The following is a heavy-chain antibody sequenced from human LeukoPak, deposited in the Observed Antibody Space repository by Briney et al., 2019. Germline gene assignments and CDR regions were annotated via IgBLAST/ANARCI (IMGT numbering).Heavy chain of an antibody. CDR3: ARMIATGGMDV. CDR2: IYSDGIST. CDR1: GFTFSNDW. J-gene: IGHJ6*02. Sequence: GGSLRLSCVASGFTFSNDWMHWVRQAPGKGLVWVSRIYSDGISTSFADSVKGRFTISRDNAKNTLYLQMNSLRAKDTAVYYCARMIATGGMDVWGQGTTVTVSS. D-gene: IGHD3-22*01. V-gene: IGHV3-74*01.